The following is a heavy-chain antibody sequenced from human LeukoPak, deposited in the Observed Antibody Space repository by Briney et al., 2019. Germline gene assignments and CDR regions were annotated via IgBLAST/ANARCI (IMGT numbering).Heavy chain of an antibody. J-gene: IGHJ3*01. CDR2: ISGSGGTT. Sequence: GGSLRLSCTASGFIFSTCAMSWVRQAPGKGLEWVSAISGSGGTTYYADSVKGRFTISRDNAKNTLFLQMNSLRAEDTAVYYCAKDRSSSSWFDGYDFWGQGTMVTVSS. CDR3: AKDRSSSSWFDGYDF. CDR1: GFIFSTCA. D-gene: IGHD6-13*01. V-gene: IGHV3-23*01.